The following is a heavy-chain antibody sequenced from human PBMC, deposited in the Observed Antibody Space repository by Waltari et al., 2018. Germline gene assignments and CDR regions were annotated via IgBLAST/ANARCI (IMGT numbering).Heavy chain of an antibody. J-gene: IGHJ6*03. CDR2: ISNSGSTT. V-gene: IGHV3-48*03. Sequence: EVQVVESGGGLVQPGGSLRLSCVASGVPFSNYEMNWVRQAPGKGLEWVSYISNSGSTTYYADSVKGRFTISRDNAKNSMYLEMDSLRAEDTAVYYCARPSTEYYYYYYYMDVWGKGTTVTVS. CDR1: GVPFSNYE. CDR3: ARPSTEYYYYYYYMDV.